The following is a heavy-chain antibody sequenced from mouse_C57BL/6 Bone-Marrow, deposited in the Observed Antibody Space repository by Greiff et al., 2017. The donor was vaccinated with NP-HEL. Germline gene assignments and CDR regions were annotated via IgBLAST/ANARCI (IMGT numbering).Heavy chain of an antibody. Sequence: VKLLESGAELVKPGASVKLSCKASGYTFTEYTIHWVKQRSGQGLEWIGWFYPGSGSIKYNEKFKDKATLTADKSSSTVYMELSRLTSEDSAVYFCAGHERGYYYYGSGYFDVWGTGTTVTVSS. J-gene: IGHJ1*03. V-gene: IGHV1-62-2*01. D-gene: IGHD1-1*01. CDR3: AGHERGYYYYGSGYFDV. CDR1: GYTFTEYT. CDR2: FYPGSGSI.